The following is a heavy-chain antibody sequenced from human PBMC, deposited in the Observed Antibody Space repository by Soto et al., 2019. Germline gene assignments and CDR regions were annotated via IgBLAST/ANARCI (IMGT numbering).Heavy chain of an antibody. D-gene: IGHD3-3*01. CDR1: GFTFTSYA. J-gene: IGHJ4*02. Sequence: EVQLLESGGGLVQPGGSLRLSCSASGFTFTSYAMSWVAKAPGKGLEWVSGFGGSGGDTKSADSVKGRFTISRDNFKNMLYLQMNSLRAEDTAVYYCAKHDFWTLYNTGLDSWGQGTLVTVSS. V-gene: IGHV3-23*01. CDR2: FGGSGGDT. CDR3: AKHDFWTLYNTGLDS.